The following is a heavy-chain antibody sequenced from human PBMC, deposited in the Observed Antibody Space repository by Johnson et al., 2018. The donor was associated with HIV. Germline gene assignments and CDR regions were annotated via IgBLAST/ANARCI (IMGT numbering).Heavy chain of an antibody. Sequence: QVKLVESGGGVVQPGRSLRVSCAASGFTFSSYAMHWVRQAPGEGLEWVALISYDGSNKYYADSVKGRFSISRDNSTNTVYLQMNSLRAEDMAVYYCARASLGAAPGILSAFDIWGQGTVVTVSS. D-gene: IGHD6-13*01. J-gene: IGHJ3*02. CDR3: ARASLGAAPGILSAFDI. CDR1: GFTFSSYA. CDR2: ISYDGSNK. V-gene: IGHV3-30-3*01.